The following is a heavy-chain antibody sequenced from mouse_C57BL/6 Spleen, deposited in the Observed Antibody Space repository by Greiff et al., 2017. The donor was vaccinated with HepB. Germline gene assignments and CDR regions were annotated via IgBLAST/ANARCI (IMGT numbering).Heavy chain of an antibody. V-gene: IGHV3-6*01. Sequence: EVQLQESGPGLVKPSQSLSLTCSVTGYSITSGYYWNWIRQFPGNKREWMGYISYDGSNNYNPSLKNRISITRDTSKNQFFLKLNSVTTEDTATYYGASRWLLQFAYWGQGTLVTVSA. CDR3: ASRWLLQFAY. CDR2: ISYDGSN. J-gene: IGHJ3*01. D-gene: IGHD2-3*01. CDR1: GYSITSGYY.